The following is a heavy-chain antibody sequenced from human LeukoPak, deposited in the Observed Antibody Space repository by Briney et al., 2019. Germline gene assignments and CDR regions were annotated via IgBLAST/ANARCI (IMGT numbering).Heavy chain of an antibody. CDR1: TFTFSDDY. D-gene: IGHD3-3*01. CDR3: ATERLGIFEF. CDR2: ISPGSSYK. Sequence: PGGSLRLSCTASTFTFSDDYMGWIRLAPGKGPEWVSSISPGSSYKFCADSVEGRFTISRDDAKNSVYVQMNNLRVDDTAVYYCATERLGIFEFWGQGSLVTVSS. J-gene: IGHJ4*02. V-gene: IGHV3-11*05.